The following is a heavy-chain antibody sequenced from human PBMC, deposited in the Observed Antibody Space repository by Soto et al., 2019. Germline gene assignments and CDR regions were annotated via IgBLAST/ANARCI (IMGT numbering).Heavy chain of an antibody. CDR1: GYNFTSYW. J-gene: IGHJ4*02. D-gene: IGHD3-22*01. V-gene: IGHV5-51*01. CDR3: ARHGAAGYYDSSGYYYYFDY. CDR2: IYPGDSDT. Sequence: GESLKISCKASGYNFTSYWIGWVRQMPGKGLEWMGIIYPGDSDTRYSPSFQGQVTISADKSISTAYLQWSSLKASDTAMYYCARHGAAGYYDSSGYYYYFDYWGQGTLVTVSS.